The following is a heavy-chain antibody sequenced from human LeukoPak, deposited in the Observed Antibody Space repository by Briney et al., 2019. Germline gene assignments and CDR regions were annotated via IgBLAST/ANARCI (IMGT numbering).Heavy chain of an antibody. J-gene: IGHJ4*02. D-gene: IGHD4-17*01. V-gene: IGHV4-34*01. CDR2: INHSGST. Sequence: SETLSLTCAVYGGSFSGYYWSWTRQPPGKGLEWIGEINHSGSTNYNPSLKSRVTISVDTSENQFSLKLSSVTAADTAVYYCARWDYGDYDLVDYWGQGTLVTVSS. CDR1: GGSFSGYY. CDR3: ARWDYGDYDLVDY.